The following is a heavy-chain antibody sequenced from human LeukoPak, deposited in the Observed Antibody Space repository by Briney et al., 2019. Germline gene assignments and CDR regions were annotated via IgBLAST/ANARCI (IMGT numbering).Heavy chain of an antibody. D-gene: IGHD4-17*01. V-gene: IGHV1-2*02. CDR2: INPNSGGT. CDR1: GYTFTGYY. Sequence: AAVKVSCKTSGYTFTGYYMEWVRQAPGQGLEWMGWINPNSGGTKYAQKFQGRVTLTRDTSVSTAYMGLSSLRSDDTAVYYCVPSGGVTTPLRTHYFDYWGQGTLVTVSS. CDR3: VPSGGVTTPLRTHYFDY. J-gene: IGHJ4*02.